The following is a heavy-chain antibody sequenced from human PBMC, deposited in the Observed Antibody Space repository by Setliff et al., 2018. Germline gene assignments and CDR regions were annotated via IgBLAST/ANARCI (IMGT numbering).Heavy chain of an antibody. Sequence: SETLSLTCTGSGASITNINYYWGLIRQPPGKGLEWIGSIFYSGRTFYNPSLKSRVTISVDTSKSQFSLTLSSVTAADTAVYYCARLPNYVWGSPVDYWGQGTLVTVSS. D-gene: IGHD3-16*01. J-gene: IGHJ4*02. CDR3: ARLPNYVWGSPVDY. CDR2: IFYSGRT. CDR1: GASITNINYY. V-gene: IGHV4-39*01.